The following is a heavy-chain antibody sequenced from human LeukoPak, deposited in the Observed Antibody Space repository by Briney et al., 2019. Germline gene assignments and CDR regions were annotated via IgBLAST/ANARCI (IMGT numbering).Heavy chain of an antibody. CDR3: AKDGSWSCTD. CDR1: GFTFGASA. V-gene: IGHV3-30*02. Sequence: GGSLRLSCTTSGFTFGASAMHWVRQGPGKGLEWVSYIAHHGTNRYYVDSVKGRFTISRDNSKGTLYLQMNSLRGDDTAIYYCAKDGSWSCTDWGQGTLVTVAP. J-gene: IGHJ4*02. CDR2: IAHHGTNR. D-gene: IGHD2-21*01.